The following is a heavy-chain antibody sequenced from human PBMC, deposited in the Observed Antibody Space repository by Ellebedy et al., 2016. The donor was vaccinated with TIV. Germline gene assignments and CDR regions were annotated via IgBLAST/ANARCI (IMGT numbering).Heavy chain of an antibody. CDR3: ARFFESGSTGDY. J-gene: IGHJ4*02. Sequence: MPSETLSLTCAVSGGSVSSNHWWSWVRQPPGKGLEWIGEIFHSGSTNYNPSLKSRVSMSVDTSKNQVSLKLRSVTAEDTAVYYCARFFESGSTGDYWGQGTLVTVSS. CDR1: GGSVSSNHW. D-gene: IGHD3-10*01. V-gene: IGHV4-4*02. CDR2: IFHSGST.